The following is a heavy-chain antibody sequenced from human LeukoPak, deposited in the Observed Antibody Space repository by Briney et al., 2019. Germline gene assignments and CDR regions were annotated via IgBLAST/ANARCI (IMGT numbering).Heavy chain of an antibody. D-gene: IGHD6-13*01. Sequence: GASVKVSCKASGYTFTGYYMHWVRQAPGQGLEWMGWINPNSGGTNYAQKFQGRVTMTRDTSISTAYMELSRLRSDDTAVYYCARVGGWGIAAAGPPDYWGQGTLVTVSS. CDR3: ARVGGWGIAAAGPPDY. V-gene: IGHV1-2*02. CDR1: GYTFTGYY. J-gene: IGHJ4*02. CDR2: INPNSGGT.